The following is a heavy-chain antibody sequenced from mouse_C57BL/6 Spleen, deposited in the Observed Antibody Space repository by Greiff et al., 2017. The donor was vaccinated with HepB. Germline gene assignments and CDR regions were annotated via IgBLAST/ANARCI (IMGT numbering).Heavy chain of an antibody. D-gene: IGHD1-1*01. CDR2: IDPEDGET. CDR3: AREYYGSSYEGYFDY. CDR1: GFNIKDYY. Sequence: EVKLMESGAELVKPGASVKLSCTASGFNIKDYYMHWVKQRTEQGLEWIGRIDPEDGETKYAPKFQGKATITADTSSNTAYLQLSSLTSEDTAVYYCAREYYGSSYEGYFDYWGQGTTLTVSS. V-gene: IGHV14-2*01. J-gene: IGHJ2*01.